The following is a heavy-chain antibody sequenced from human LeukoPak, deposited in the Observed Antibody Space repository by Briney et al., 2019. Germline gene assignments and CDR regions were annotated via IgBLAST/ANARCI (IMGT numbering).Heavy chain of an antibody. J-gene: IGHJ4*02. CDR2: ISYDGSNK. V-gene: IGHV3-30-3*01. CDR1: GFTFSSYA. D-gene: IGHD3-3*01. Sequence: GGSLRLSWAASGFTFSSYAIHWVRQAPGKGLEWVAVISYDGSNKYYADSVKGRFSISRDNSKNTLYLQMNSLRADDTAVYYCARRYDGFDYWGQGTLVTVSS. CDR3: ARRYDGFDY.